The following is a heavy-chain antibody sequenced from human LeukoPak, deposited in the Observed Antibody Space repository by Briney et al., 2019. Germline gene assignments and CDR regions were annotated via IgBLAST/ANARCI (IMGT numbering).Heavy chain of an antibody. CDR3: ARGASSGWYEGGGYYFDY. Sequence: SETLSLTCTVSGGSISSYYWSWIRQPPGKGLEWVGYIYYSGSTNYNPSLKSRVTISVDTSKNQFSLKLSSVTAADTAVYYCARGASSGWYEGGGYYFDYWGQGTLVTVSS. CDR2: IYYSGST. J-gene: IGHJ4*02. V-gene: IGHV4-59*08. CDR1: GGSISSYY. D-gene: IGHD6-19*01.